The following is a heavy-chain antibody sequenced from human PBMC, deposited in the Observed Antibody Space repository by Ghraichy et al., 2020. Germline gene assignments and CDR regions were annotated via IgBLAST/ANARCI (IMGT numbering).Heavy chain of an antibody. J-gene: IGHJ4*02. D-gene: IGHD3-9*01. Sequence: SETLSLTCAVYGGSFSGYYWSWIRQPPGKGLEWIGEINHSGSTNYNPSLKSRVTISVDTSKNQFSLKLSSVTAADTAVYYCARVKLSRRYFDLYFDYWGQGTLVTVSS. CDR3: ARVKLSRRYFDLYFDY. CDR2: INHSGST. CDR1: GGSFSGYY. V-gene: IGHV4-34*01.